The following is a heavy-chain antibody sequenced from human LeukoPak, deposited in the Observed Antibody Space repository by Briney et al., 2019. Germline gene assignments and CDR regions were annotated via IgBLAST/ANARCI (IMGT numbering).Heavy chain of an antibody. J-gene: IGHJ4*02. D-gene: IGHD5-24*01. V-gene: IGHV1-46*01. CDR2: INPSGGST. CDR1: GGTFSSYA. Sequence: ASVKVSCKASGGTFSSYAISWVRQAPGQGLEWMGIINPSGGSTSYAQKFQGRVTMTRDMSTSTVYMELSSLRSEDTAVYYCARVKDGYNYPFDYWGQGTLVTVSS. CDR3: ARVKDGYNYPFDY.